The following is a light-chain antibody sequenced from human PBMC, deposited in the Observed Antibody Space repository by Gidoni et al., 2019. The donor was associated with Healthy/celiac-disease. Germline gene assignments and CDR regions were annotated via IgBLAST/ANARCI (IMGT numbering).Light chain of an antibody. Sequence: QSVLTQPPSASGTPGQRVTISCSGSSSNIGSNYVYWYQQLPGTAPKRLIYRNNQRPSGVPDRFSGSKSGTSASLAISGLRSEDEADYYCAAWDDSLSGWVFVGGTKLTVL. J-gene: IGLJ3*02. CDR1: SSNIGSNY. V-gene: IGLV1-47*01. CDR3: AAWDDSLSGWV. CDR2: RNN.